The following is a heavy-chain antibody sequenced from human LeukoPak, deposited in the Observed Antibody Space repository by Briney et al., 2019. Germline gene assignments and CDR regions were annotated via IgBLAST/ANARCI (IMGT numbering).Heavy chain of an antibody. CDR2: ISGSGSNT. Sequence: GGSLRLSCAASGFTFSDYYMSWIRQAPGKGLEWVSFISGSGSNTKYADSVKGRFTISRDNSKNTLYLQMNSLRAEDTAVYYCARGGPTSRGHFDYWGQGTLVTVSS. J-gene: IGHJ4*02. V-gene: IGHV3-11*05. CDR1: GFTFSDYY. CDR3: ARGGPTSRGHFDY.